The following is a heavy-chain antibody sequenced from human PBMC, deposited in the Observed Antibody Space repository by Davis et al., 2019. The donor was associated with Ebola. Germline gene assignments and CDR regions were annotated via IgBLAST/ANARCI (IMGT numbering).Heavy chain of an antibody. CDR3: AKIGGSSGWHDY. V-gene: IGHV3-30*18. Sequence: GESLKISCAVSGFTFSTYGMHWVRQAPGKGLEWVAVISYDGSNKYYADSVKGRFTISRDNSKNTLYLQMNSLRTEDTAVYYCAKIGGSSGWHDYWGQGTLVTVSS. CDR2: ISYDGSNK. D-gene: IGHD6-19*01. J-gene: IGHJ4*02. CDR1: GFTFSTYG.